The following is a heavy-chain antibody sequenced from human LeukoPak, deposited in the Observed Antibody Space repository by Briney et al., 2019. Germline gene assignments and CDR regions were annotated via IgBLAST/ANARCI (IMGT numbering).Heavy chain of an antibody. D-gene: IGHD3-10*01. Sequence: ASVKVSCKASGGTFSSYAISWVRQAPGQGLEWMGGIIPIFGTANYAQKFQGRVTITADKSTSTAYMELSSLRSEDTAVYYCARLPLYGSGTQWAFDIWGQGTMVTVSS. V-gene: IGHV1-69*06. J-gene: IGHJ3*02. CDR3: ARLPLYGSGTQWAFDI. CDR2: IIPIFGTA. CDR1: GGTFSSYA.